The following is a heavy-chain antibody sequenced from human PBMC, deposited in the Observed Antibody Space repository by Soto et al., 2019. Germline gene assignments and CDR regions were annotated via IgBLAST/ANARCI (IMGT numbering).Heavy chain of an antibody. CDR3: AKGGRQWLVTSDFNY. D-gene: IGHD6-19*01. J-gene: IGHJ4*02. Sequence: VQLVESGGGVVQPGRSLRLSCAASGFTFSDYAMHWVRQAPGKGLEWVAVVSHDGRNTHYADSVKGRFTISRDSSKDTVSLEMTSLRAEDTAVSSGAKGGRQWLVTSDFNYWGQGALVTVSS. V-gene: IGHV3-30*18. CDR2: VSHDGRNT. CDR1: GFTFSDYA.